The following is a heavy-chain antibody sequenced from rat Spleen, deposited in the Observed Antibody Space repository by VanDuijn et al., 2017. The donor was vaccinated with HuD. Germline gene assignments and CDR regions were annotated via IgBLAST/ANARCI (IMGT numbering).Heavy chain of an antibody. V-gene: IGHV5-31*01. CDR1: GFTFNNYW. CDR2: ITNAAGKV. J-gene: IGHJ2*01. CDR3: TRQDYSTDYYYYFDY. Sequence: EVQLVESGGGLVQPGRSMKLSCVASGFTFNNYWMTWIRQAPGKGLEWVASITNAAGKVHYPDSVKGRFTISRDTAQNTLYLHMDSLRSEDTATYYCTRQDYSTDYYYYFDYWGQGVMVTVSS. D-gene: IGHD1-6*01.